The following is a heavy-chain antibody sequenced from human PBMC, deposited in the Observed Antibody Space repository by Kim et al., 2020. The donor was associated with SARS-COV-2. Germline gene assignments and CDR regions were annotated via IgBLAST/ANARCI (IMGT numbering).Heavy chain of an antibody. D-gene: IGHD6-13*01. CDR2: INTGSAGT. Sequence: GGSLRLSCAASGFTFTNYAMTWVRQAPGKGLQWVSIINTGSAGTYYADSVKGRFTISRDDSKNMLYLQMNSLRAEDTAVYYCAKLEGPYSNSPLGGWGLG. V-gene: IGHV3-23*01. CDR1: GFTFTNYA. J-gene: IGHJ6*02. CDR3: AKLEGPYSNSPLGG.